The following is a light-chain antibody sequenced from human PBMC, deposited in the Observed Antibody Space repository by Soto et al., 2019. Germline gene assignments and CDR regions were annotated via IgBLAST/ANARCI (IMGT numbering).Light chain of an antibody. CDR1: RGIGSY. CDR2: AAS. V-gene: IGKV1-9*01. CDR3: QQYNNWPRTWT. Sequence: DIQLTQSPSFLSASVGDRVDITCRASRGIGSYLAWYQQKPGKAPKLLIYAASSLQSGVPSRFSGSGSGTEYTLTISSLQSEDFAVYYCQQYNNWPRTWTFGQGTKVDIK. J-gene: IGKJ1*01.